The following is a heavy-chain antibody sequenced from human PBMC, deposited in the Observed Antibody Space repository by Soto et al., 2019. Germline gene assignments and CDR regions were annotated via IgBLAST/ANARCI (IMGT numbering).Heavy chain of an antibody. J-gene: IGHJ3*02. D-gene: IGHD1-20*01. CDR3: ARALNWNDSPFDAFDI. V-gene: IGHV6-1*01. CDR1: GDSVSSNSAA. Sequence: SQTLSLTCAISGDSVSSNSAAWNWIRQSPSRGFEWLGRTYYRSKWYNDYAVSVKSRITINPDTSKNQFSLQLNSVTPEDTAVYYCARALNWNDSPFDAFDIWGQGTMVTVSS. CDR2: TYYRSKWYN.